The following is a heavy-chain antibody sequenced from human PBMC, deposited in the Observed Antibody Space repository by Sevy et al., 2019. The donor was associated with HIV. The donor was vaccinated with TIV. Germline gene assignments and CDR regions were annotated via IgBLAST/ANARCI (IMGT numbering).Heavy chain of an antibody. Sequence: KQSQTLSLTCSISGDSVSSNSAAWNWIRQSPSRGLEWLGRTYYRSKWYNDYAVSVKSRITINPDTSKNQFSLQLNSVTPEDTAVYYCARSGTFGGVIVYYYYGMDVWGQGTTVTVSS. D-gene: IGHD3-16*02. CDR2: TYYRSKWYN. CDR3: ARSGTFGGVIVYYYYGMDV. J-gene: IGHJ6*02. CDR1: GDSVSSNSAA. V-gene: IGHV6-1*01.